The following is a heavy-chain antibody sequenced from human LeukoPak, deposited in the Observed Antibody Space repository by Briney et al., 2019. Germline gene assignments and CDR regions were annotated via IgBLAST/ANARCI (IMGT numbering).Heavy chain of an antibody. CDR1: GYTFTSYG. J-gene: IGHJ3*02. CDR3: AREKSKFDAFDI. Sequence: ASVKVSCKASGYTFTSYGISWVRQAPGQGLEWMGWISAYSGNTNYAQKLQGRVTMTTDTSTSTAYMELRSLRSDDTAVYYCAREKSKFDAFDIWGQGTMVTVSS. V-gene: IGHV1-18*01. CDR2: ISAYSGNT.